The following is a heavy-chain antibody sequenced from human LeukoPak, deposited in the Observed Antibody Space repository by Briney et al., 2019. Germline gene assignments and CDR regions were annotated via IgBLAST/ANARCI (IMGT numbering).Heavy chain of an antibody. D-gene: IGHD3-22*01. CDR2: IYSGGST. J-gene: IGHJ4*02. CDR1: GFTFSSYD. CDR3: ARSHLYYYDSSGYYGY. Sequence: GGSLRLSCAASGFTFSSYDMHWVRQAPGKGLEWVSVIYSGGSTYYADSVKGRFTISRDNSKNTLYLQMNSLRAEDTAVYYCARSHLYYYDSSGYYGYWGQGTLVTVSS. V-gene: IGHV3-66*01.